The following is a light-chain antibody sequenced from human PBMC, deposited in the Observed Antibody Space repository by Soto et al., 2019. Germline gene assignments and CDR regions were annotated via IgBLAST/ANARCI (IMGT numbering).Light chain of an antibody. Sequence: EIVMTQSPATLSVSPGERATLSCRASQSVGSNLAWYQQKPGQAPRLLIYDASTRATGMPGRFSGSGSGTEFTLTISSLQSEDFAVYYCQQYNNWPWTFGQGTKVDIK. CDR2: DAS. CDR3: QQYNNWPWT. CDR1: QSVGSN. J-gene: IGKJ1*01. V-gene: IGKV3-15*01.